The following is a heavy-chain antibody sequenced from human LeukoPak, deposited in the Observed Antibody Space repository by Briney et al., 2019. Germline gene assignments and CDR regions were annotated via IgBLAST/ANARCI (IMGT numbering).Heavy chain of an antibody. Sequence: GKSLRLSCAASGFTFSSYGMHWVRQAPGKGLEWVAVISSDGSSKYYIDSVKGRFTISRDNSKNTLYLQMNSLRAEDTAVYYCASRRTASQWSDYWGQGTLVTVSS. D-gene: IGHD2-15*01. CDR1: GFTFSSYG. J-gene: IGHJ4*02. V-gene: IGHV3-30*03. CDR3: ASRRTASQWSDY. CDR2: ISSDGSSK.